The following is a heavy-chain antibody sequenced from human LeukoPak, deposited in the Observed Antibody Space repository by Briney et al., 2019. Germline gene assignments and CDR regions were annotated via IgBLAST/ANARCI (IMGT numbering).Heavy chain of an antibody. CDR2: IGGSGDHX. Sequence: PGGSLRLSCAAXGXXFSXNAXXXVXXXPXXXLEWVSVIGGSGDHXYXADSVKGRFTISXDNSKNTLYLQMNSLRAEDTAVYXXAKDWFNGVVDDWGQGTLVTVSS. V-gene: IGHV3-23*01. CDR1: GXXFSXNA. D-gene: IGHD3-10*01. CDR3: AKDWFNGVVDD. J-gene: IGHJ4*02.